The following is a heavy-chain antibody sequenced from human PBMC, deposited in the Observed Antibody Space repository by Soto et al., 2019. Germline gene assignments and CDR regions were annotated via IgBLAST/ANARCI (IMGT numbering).Heavy chain of an antibody. J-gene: IGHJ4*02. CDR1: GFTFSSYA. V-gene: IGHV3-23*01. D-gene: IGHD6-13*01. Sequence: EVPLLDSGGGLVQPGGSLRLSCAASGFTFSSYAMNWVRQAPGKGLEWVSVISGSGGSTYYADSVKGRFTISRDNSNNTLYLQLNCLRAEDTAVYYCARRGPGTYFDYWCQGTLVTVSS. CDR3: ARRGPGTYFDY. CDR2: ISGSGGST.